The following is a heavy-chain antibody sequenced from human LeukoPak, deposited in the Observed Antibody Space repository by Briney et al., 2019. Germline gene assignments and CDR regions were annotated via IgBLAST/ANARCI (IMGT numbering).Heavy chain of an antibody. D-gene: IGHD3-10*01. CDR2: ISYDGSNK. J-gene: IGHJ6*04. Sequence: LPGGSLRLSCAASGFTFSSYAMHWVRQAPGKGLEWVAVISYDGSNKYYADSVKGRFTISGDNSKNTLYLQMNSLRAEDTAVYYCAREIGTGSYYNVYYYGMDVWGKGTTVTVSS. CDR1: GFTFSSYA. V-gene: IGHV3-30*04. CDR3: AREIGTGSYYNVYYYGMDV.